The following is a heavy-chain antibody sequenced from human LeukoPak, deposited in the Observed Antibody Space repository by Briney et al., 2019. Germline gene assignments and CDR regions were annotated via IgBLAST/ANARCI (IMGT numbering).Heavy chain of an antibody. Sequence: PGGSLRLSCAASGFTSSNYRMPWVRQDPLKGLVWVSRINSDGGSTGYADSVKGRFTISRDNAKNTLYLQMNSLRAEDTALYYCARGGTSGSLIYWGQGTLVTASS. J-gene: IGHJ4*02. V-gene: IGHV3-74*01. CDR3: ARGGTSGSLIY. D-gene: IGHD1-26*01. CDR2: INSDGGST. CDR1: GFTSSNYR.